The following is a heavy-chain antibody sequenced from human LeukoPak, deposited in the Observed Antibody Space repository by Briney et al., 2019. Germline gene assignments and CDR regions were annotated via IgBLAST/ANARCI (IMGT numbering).Heavy chain of an antibody. Sequence: GGSLRLSCAASGFTFSSYAMDWVRQAPGKGLEWVAAIWYDGSNKYYTDSVKGRFAISRDNSRNTLSLQMNSLRAEDTAVYYCAKDSTTVTTYMDVWGKGTTVTVSS. CDR3: AKDSTTVTTYMDV. V-gene: IGHV3-33*06. CDR2: IWYDGSNK. J-gene: IGHJ6*03. CDR1: GFTFSSYA. D-gene: IGHD4-11*01.